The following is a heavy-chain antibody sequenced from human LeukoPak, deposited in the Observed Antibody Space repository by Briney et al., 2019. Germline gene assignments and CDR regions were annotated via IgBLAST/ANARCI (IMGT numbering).Heavy chain of an antibody. CDR2: IKQDGSEK. D-gene: IGHD3-10*01. V-gene: IGHV3-7*01. CDR3: ATSGRGNTYGYYYYLGA. CDR1: GFTFSGHW. J-gene: IGHJ6*03. Sequence: PGGSLRLSCAASGFTFSGHWMSWVRQAPGKGLEWVANIKQDGSEKNNVDSVEGRFTISRDNAKKSLYLQMNSLRAEDSAVYYCATSGRGNTYGYYYYLGAWGKGTTVIVSS.